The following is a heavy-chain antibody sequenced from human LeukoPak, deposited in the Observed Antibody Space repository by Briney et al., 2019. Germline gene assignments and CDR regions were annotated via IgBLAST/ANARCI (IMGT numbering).Heavy chain of an antibody. CDR3: ARRVDNYWFFDY. J-gene: IGHJ4*02. CDR1: GYGFTNYW. D-gene: IGHD2-8*02. CDR2: IYPGDSDT. V-gene: IGHV5-51*01. Sequence: PGESLKISCKGSGYGFTNYWIGWVRQLPGKGLEWMGIIYPGDSDTRYIPSFQGQVTISADKSINTAYLQWSSLKASDTAMYYCARRVDNYWFFDYWGQGTLVTVSS.